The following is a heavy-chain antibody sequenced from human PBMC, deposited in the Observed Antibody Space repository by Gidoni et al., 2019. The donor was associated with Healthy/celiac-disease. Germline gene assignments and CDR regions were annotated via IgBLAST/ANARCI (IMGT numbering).Heavy chain of an antibody. D-gene: IGHD3-22*01. CDR2: IIPIFGTA. J-gene: IGHJ2*01. CDR1: GGPFSSYA. V-gene: IGHV1-69*01. CDR3: ASGRSSCYYYFDWYFDL. Sequence: QVQLVQSGAEVKTPGSSVKVSCKASGGPFSSYAISWVRQAPGQGLEWLGGIIPIFGTANYAQKFQGRVTITADESTSTAYMELSSLRSEDTAVYYCASGRSSCYYYFDWYFDLWGRGTLVTVSS.